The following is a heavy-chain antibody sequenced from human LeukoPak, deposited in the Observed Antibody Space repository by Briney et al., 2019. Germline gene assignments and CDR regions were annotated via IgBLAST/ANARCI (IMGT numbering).Heavy chain of an antibody. CDR1: GYSFTSYW. Sequence: GESLKISCKGSGYSFTSYWISWVRQMPGKGLEWMGRIDPSVSYTNYSPSFQGHVTISADKSISTAYLQWSSLKASDTAMYYCARGDSSGWYQFDYWGQGTLVTVSS. CDR2: IDPSVSYT. J-gene: IGHJ4*02. D-gene: IGHD6-19*01. CDR3: ARGDSSGWYQFDY. V-gene: IGHV5-10-1*01.